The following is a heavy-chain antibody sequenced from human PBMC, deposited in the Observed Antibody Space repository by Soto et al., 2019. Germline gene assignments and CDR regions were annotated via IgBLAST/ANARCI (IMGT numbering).Heavy chain of an antibody. J-gene: IGHJ5*02. V-gene: IGHV3-21*01. D-gene: IGHD3-3*01. CDR2: ISSSSSYI. CDR3: ARDPRGDGDYDFWSGYKINWFDP. CDR1: GFTFSSYS. Sequence: GGSLRLSCAASGFTFSSYSMNWVRQAPGKGLEWVSSISSSSSYIYYADSAKGRFTISRDNAKNSLYLQMNSLRAEDTAVYYCARDPRGDGDYDFWSGYKINWFDPWGQGTLVTVSS.